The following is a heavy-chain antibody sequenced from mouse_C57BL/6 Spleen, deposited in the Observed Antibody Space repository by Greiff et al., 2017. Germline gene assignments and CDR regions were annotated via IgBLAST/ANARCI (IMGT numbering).Heavy chain of an antibody. CDR3: ARRRLLYYFDY. V-gene: IGHV1-55*01. D-gene: IGHD1-2*01. Sequence: QVQLQQPGAELVKPGASVKMSCKASGYTFTSYWITWVKQRPGQGLEWIGDIYPGSGSTNYNEKFKSKAKLTVDTSSSTAYMQRSSLTSEDSAVYYCARRRLLYYFDYWGQGTTLTVSS. CDR2: IYPGSGST. J-gene: IGHJ2*01. CDR1: GYTFTSYW.